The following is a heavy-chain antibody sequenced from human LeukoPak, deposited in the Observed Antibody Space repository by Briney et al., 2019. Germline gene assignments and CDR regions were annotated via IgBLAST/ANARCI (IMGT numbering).Heavy chain of an antibody. CDR2: ISKDGSSQ. Sequence: PGGSLRLSCAASGFTFSNYAIHWVRQAPGKGLERVAVISKDGSSQYYADSVKGRFTISRDNSKNTLYLQINSLRTEDTAVYYCAKDYYYSSGTYFDYWGQGTLVTVSS. CDR1: GFTFSNYA. D-gene: IGHD3-10*01. V-gene: IGHV3-30*18. J-gene: IGHJ4*02. CDR3: AKDYYYSSGTYFDY.